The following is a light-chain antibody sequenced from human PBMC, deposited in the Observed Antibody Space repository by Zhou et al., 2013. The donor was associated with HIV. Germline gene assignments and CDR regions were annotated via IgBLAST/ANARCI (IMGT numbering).Light chain of an antibody. Sequence: DIQMTQSPSSVSASVGDRVTITCRASQGISSWLVWYQQKPGKAPKLLIYAASSLQSAVPSRFSGSGSGTNFTLTISSLQPEDFATYYCQQYNSYSTFGQGTKLEIK. CDR2: AAS. CDR1: QGISSW. CDR3: QQYNSYST. V-gene: IGKV1D-16*01. J-gene: IGKJ2*01.